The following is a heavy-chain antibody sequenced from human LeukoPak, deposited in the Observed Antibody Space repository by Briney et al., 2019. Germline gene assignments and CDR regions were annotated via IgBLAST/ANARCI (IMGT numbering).Heavy chain of an antibody. CDR1: GGSISSYY. J-gene: IGHJ5*02. CDR3: ATRGYSYGSNWFDP. Sequence: PSETLSLTCTVSGGSISSYYWSWIRQPPGKGLEWIGEISHSGSTNYNPSPKSRVTISVDTSKNQFSLKLSSVTAADTAVYYCATRGYSYGSNWFDPWGQGTLVTVSS. CDR2: ISHSGST. D-gene: IGHD5-18*01. V-gene: IGHV4-34*01.